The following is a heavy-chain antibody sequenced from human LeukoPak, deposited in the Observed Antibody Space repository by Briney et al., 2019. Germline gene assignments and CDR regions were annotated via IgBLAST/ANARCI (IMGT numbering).Heavy chain of an antibody. CDR3: ARHFSPFGVVTPLDY. J-gene: IGHJ4*02. CDR2: IYPGDSDT. V-gene: IGHV5-51*01. Sequence: GESLKISCKGSGYSFTSYWIGWVRQMPGKGLEWMGIIYPGDSDTRYSPSFQGQVTISADKSISTAYLQWSSLKASDTAMYYCARHFSPFGVVTPLDYWGQGTLVTVSS. CDR1: GYSFTSYW. D-gene: IGHD3-3*01.